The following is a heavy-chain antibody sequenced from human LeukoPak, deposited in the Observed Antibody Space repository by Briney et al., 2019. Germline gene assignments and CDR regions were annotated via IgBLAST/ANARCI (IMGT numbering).Heavy chain of an antibody. CDR3: ARADYDFWSGYPNHYGMDV. CDR1: GGSISSGGYY. Sequence: SETLSLTCTVPGGSISSGGYYWSWIRQHPGKGLEWIGYIYYSGSTYYNPSLKSRVTISVDTSKNQFSLKLSSVTAADTAVYYCARADYDFWSGYPNHYGMDVWGQGTTVTVSS. J-gene: IGHJ6*02. CDR2: IYYSGST. V-gene: IGHV4-31*03. D-gene: IGHD3-3*01.